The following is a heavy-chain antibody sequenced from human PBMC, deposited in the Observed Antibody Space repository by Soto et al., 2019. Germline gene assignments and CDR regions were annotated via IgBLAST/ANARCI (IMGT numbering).Heavy chain of an antibody. Sequence: PGESLKISCKGSGYSFTSYWIGWVRQMPGKGLEWMGIIYPGDSDTRYSPSFQGQVTISADKSISTAYLQWSSLKASDTAMYYCARVEESAGGSCTNGVCYTPYYYYYGMDVWGQGTTVTVSS. V-gene: IGHV5-51*01. D-gene: IGHD2-8*01. CDR2: IYPGDSDT. CDR1: GYSFTSYW. CDR3: ARVEESAGGSCTNGVCYTPYYYYYGMDV. J-gene: IGHJ6*02.